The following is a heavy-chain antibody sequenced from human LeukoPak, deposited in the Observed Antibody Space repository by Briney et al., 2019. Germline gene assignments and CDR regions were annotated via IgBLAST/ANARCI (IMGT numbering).Heavy chain of an antibody. D-gene: IGHD2-21*02. V-gene: IGHV3-15*01. CDR1: GFTFSNAW. CDR2: IKSKTDGGTT. CDR3: TTDRGYCGGDCSPP. J-gene: IGHJ5*02. Sequence: GGSLRLSCAASGFTFSNAWMSWVRQAPGKGLEWVGRIKSKTDGGTTDYTAPVKGRFTISRDDSKNTLYLQMNSLKTEDTAVYYCTTDRGYCGGDCSPPWGQGTLVTVSS.